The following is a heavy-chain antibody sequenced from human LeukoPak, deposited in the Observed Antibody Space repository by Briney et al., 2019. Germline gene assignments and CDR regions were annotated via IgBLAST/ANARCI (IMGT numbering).Heavy chain of an antibody. CDR2: INPNSGGT. CDR1: GYTFTGYY. Sequence: GASVTVSCKASGYTFTGYYMHWVRQAPGQGLEWMGWINPNSGGTNYAQKFQGWVTMTRDTSISTAYMELSRLRSDDTAVYYCARPHRDYYDSSGYYYVPFDYWGQGTLVTVSS. CDR3: ARPHRDYYDSSGYYYVPFDY. V-gene: IGHV1-2*04. J-gene: IGHJ4*02. D-gene: IGHD3-22*01.